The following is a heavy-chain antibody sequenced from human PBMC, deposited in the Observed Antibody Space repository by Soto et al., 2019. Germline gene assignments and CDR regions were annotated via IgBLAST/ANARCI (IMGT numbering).Heavy chain of an antibody. D-gene: IGHD6-25*01. CDR1: GFIFSNYA. CDR2: VTSRGDTT. Sequence: EVQLLQSGGGLVQPGGSLRLSCAASGFIFSNYAMNWVRQAPGQGLEWVSIVTSRGDTTYYADSVKGRFTTSRDNSKNTLYLQVNSLTAEDTAVYYCAKDRLGGGLDSWGQGTMVSVSS. J-gene: IGHJ4*02. CDR3: AKDRLGGGLDS. V-gene: IGHV3-23*01.